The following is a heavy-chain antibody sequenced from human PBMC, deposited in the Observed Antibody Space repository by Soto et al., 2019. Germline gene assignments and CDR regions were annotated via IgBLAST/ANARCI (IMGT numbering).Heavy chain of an antibody. CDR2: MNPNSGNT. D-gene: IGHD3-22*01. V-gene: IGHV1-8*01. Sequence: QVQLGQSGAEVKKPGASVKVSCKASVYTFTSYDINWVRQATGQGLEWMGWMNPNSGNTAYAQKFQGRVTMTRNTSISTAFLELSSLRAAETAVYYCAREKSSGYCSDYWGQGPLVTVSS. J-gene: IGHJ4*02. CDR1: VYTFTSYD. CDR3: AREKSSGYCSDY.